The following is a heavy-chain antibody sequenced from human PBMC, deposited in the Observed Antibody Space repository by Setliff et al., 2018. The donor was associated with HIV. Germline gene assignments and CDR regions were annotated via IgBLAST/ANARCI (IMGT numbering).Heavy chain of an antibody. CDR1: GDSISSSNW. CDR3: ARILAARPSGGGAFDY. J-gene: IGHJ4*02. V-gene: IGHV4-4*02. Sequence: PSETLSLTCGVSGDSISSSNWWNWVRQSPGKGLEWIAEIYHKGNIHYNPSLRSRVTISLDKSKNQISLNLDSVTAADTAVYYCARILAARPSGGGAFDYWGQGTLVTVSS. CDR2: IYHKGNI. D-gene: IGHD6-6*01.